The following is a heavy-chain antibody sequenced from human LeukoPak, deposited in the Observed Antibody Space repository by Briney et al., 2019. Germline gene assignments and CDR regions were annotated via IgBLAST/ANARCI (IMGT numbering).Heavy chain of an antibody. D-gene: IGHD6-13*01. CDR1: GGSFSGYY. Sequence: KASETLSLTCAVYGGSFSGYYWSWIRQPPGKGLEWIGEINHSGSTNYNPSLKSRVTISVDTSKNQFSLKLSSVTAADTAVYYCAGSSWYRYYFDYWGQGTLVTVSS. CDR3: AGSSWYRYYFDY. V-gene: IGHV4-34*01. CDR2: INHSGST. J-gene: IGHJ4*02.